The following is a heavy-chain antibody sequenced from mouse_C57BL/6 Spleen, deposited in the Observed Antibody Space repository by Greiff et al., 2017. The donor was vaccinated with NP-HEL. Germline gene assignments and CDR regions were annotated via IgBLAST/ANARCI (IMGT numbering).Heavy chain of an antibody. Sequence: QVQLQQSGAELVRPGASVKLSCKASGYTFTDYYINWVKQRPGQGLEWIARIYPGSGNTYYNEKFKGKATLTAEKSSSTAYMQLSSLTSEDSAVYFCARSSGTYWFAYWGQGTLVTVSA. CDR1: GYTFTDYY. J-gene: IGHJ3*01. V-gene: IGHV1-76*01. CDR3: ARSSGTYWFAY. CDR2: IYPGSGNT. D-gene: IGHD4-1*01.